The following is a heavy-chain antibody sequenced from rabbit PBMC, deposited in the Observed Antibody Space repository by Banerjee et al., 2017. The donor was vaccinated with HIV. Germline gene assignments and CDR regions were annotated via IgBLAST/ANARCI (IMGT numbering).Heavy chain of an antibody. V-gene: IGHV1S43*01. Sequence: QEQLEESGGGLVQPEGSLTLTCTASGFSFSNRYVMCWVRQAPGKGLEWIACINTSSGNTVYASWAKGRFTISRSTSLNTVDLQMTSLTAADTASYFCARDVGGNNDLTFDLWGPGTL. CDR2: INTSSGNT. J-gene: IGHJ4*01. CDR1: GFSFSNRYV. D-gene: IGHD5-1*01. CDR3: ARDVGGNNDLTFDL.